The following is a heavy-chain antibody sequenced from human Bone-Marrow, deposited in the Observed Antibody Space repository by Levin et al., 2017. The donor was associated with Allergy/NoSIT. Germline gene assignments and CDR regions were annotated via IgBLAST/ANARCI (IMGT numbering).Heavy chain of an antibody. Sequence: SQTLSLTCSVSGVSINSADYYWSWIRQPPGKGLEWIGFIEYSGGTVYKPSLKGRADITIDTSKNHFSLNLRSVTATDTAVYFCARSLGDFGDNTRLFEYWGQGILVTVSS. CDR1: GVSINSADYY. D-gene: IGHD4-17*01. CDR3: ARSLGDFGDNTRLFEY. J-gene: IGHJ4*02. CDR2: IEYSGGT. V-gene: IGHV4-30-4*01.